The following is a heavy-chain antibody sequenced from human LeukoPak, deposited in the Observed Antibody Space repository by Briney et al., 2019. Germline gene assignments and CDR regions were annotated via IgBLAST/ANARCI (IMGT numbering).Heavy chain of an antibody. CDR2: ISGSGFTI. Sequence: PGGSLRLSCAVSGFTLSNYSMNWVRQAPGKGLEWISYISGSGFTIHYADSVKGRFTIYRDNAKNSLYLQMNSLRAEDTAVYYCAELGITMIGGVWGKGTTVTISS. CDR1: GFTLSNYS. J-gene: IGHJ6*04. CDR3: AELGITMIGGV. D-gene: IGHD3-10*02. V-gene: IGHV3-48*04.